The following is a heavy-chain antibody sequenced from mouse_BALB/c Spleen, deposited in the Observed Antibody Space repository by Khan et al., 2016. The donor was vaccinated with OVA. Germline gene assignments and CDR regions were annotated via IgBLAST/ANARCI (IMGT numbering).Heavy chain of an antibody. D-gene: IGHD1-1*01. CDR2: TNPTNGRT. CDR3: ERIKKIVATYFDY. V-gene: IGHV1S81*02. CDR1: GYTFTSYW. J-gene: IGHJ2*01. Sequence: VQLQQSGAELVKAGASVKMSCKASGYTFTSYWMHWVKQRLGQGLEWFAETNPTNGRTYYNEKFKSKATLTVDKSSSTAYMLLSGPTFADSAVYYCERIKKIVATYFDYWGQGTTLTVSS.